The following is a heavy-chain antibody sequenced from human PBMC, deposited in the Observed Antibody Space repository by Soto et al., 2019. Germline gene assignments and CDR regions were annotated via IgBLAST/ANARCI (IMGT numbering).Heavy chain of an antibody. D-gene: IGHD2-8*01. CDR1: GYTFTSYG. CDR2: IIPNFGTA. CDR3: AKKICTNGVCYVYYYYGMDV. V-gene: IGHV1-69*13. J-gene: IGHJ6*02. Sequence: ASVKVSCKASGYTFTSYGISWVRQAPGQGLEWMGGIIPNFGTANYAQKFQGRVTITADESTSTAYMELNSLRAEDTAVYYCAKKICTNGVCYVYYYYGMDVWGQGTTVTVSS.